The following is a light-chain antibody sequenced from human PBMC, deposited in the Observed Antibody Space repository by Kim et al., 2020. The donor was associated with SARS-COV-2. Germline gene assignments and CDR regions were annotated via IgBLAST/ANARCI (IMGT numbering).Light chain of an antibody. CDR3: QQYDNLPHT. CDR2: DAS. Sequence: DIQMTQSPSSLSASVGDRVTITCQASQNISNYLNWYQQKPGKAPKLLIYDASNFETGVPSRFSGSGSGTDFTFTISSLQPEDIATYYCQQYDNLPHTVGQGTKLEI. J-gene: IGKJ2*01. CDR1: QNISNY. V-gene: IGKV1-33*01.